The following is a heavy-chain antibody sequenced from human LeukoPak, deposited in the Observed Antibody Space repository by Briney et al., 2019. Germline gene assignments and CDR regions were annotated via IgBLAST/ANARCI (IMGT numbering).Heavy chain of an antibody. D-gene: IGHD3-10*01. CDR1: GGSFSGYY. CDR2: INHSGST. J-gene: IGHJ5*02. Sequence: SETLSLTCAVYGGSFSGYYWSWIRQPPGKGLEWIGEINHSGSTNYNPSLKSRVTISVDTSKNQFSLKLKSVTAADTAVYYCARGGYYGWGNDFRFDPWGQGTLVTVSS. V-gene: IGHV4-34*01. CDR3: ARGGYYGWGNDFRFDP.